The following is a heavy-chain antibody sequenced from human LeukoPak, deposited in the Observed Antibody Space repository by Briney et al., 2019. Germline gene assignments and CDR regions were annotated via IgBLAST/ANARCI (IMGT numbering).Heavy chain of an antibody. D-gene: IGHD5-18*01. CDR1: GFTFSSYS. V-gene: IGHV3-21*04. Sequence: GGSLRLSCAASGFTFSSYSMNWVRQAPGKGLEWVSSISSSSSYIYYADSVKGRLTISRDNAKNSLYLQMNSLRAEDTAVYYCARAGSPTWIQLWFTYYMDVWGKGTTVTVSS. CDR2: ISSSSSYI. CDR3: ARAGSPTWIQLWFTYYMDV. J-gene: IGHJ6*03.